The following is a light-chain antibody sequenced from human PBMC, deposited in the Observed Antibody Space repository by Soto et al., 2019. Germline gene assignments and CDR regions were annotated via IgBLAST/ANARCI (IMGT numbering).Light chain of an antibody. V-gene: IGLV1-40*01. J-gene: IGLJ2*01. Sequence: QSVLTQPPSVSGAPGQRVTISCTGSSSNIGAGYDVHWYQQVPGTAPKLLIYGNTNRPSGVPDRFSGSKSGTSASQAITGLQAEDEADYYCQSYESSLSGWIFGGGTQLTVL. CDR1: SSNIGAGYD. CDR2: GNT. CDR3: QSYESSLSGWI.